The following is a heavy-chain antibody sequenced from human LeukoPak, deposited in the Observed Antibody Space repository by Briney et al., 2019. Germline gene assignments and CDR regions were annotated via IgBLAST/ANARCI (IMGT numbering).Heavy chain of an antibody. CDR1: GGSFSGYY. D-gene: IGHD3-22*01. Sequence: SETLSLTCAVYGGSFSGYYWSWIRQPPGEGLEWIGEINHSGSTNCNPSLKSRVTISVDTSKKQFSLKLSSVTAADTAVYYCVTYYFDSSGPKKNYWGQGTLVTVSS. CDR2: INHSGST. J-gene: IGHJ4*02. CDR3: VTYYFDSSGPKKNY. V-gene: IGHV4-34*01.